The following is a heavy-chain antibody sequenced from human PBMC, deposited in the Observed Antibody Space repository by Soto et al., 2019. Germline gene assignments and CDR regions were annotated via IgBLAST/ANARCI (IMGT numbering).Heavy chain of an antibody. V-gene: IGHV3-30*18. J-gene: IGHJ4*02. D-gene: IGHD3-9*01. CDR3: AKAPNFDWLSHFDY. CDR2: ISYDGSNK. Sequence: VGSLRLSCAASGLTFSNYGMHWVRQAPGKGLEWVAVISYDGSNKYYADSVKGRFTISGDNSKNTLYLQMNRLRAEDTAVYYCAKAPNFDWLSHFDYWGQGTLVTVSS. CDR1: GLTFSNYG.